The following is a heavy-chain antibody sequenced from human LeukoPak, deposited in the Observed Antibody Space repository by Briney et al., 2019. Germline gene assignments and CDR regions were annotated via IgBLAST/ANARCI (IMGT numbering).Heavy chain of an antibody. Sequence: GESLQISCKGSGYSFTSYWIGWVRQMPGKGLEWMGIIYPGDSDTRYSPSFQGQVTISADKSISTASLQWSSLKASDTAMYYCARQVAAAGTSSRWFDPWGQGTLVTVSS. CDR1: GYSFTSYW. D-gene: IGHD6-13*01. V-gene: IGHV5-51*01. J-gene: IGHJ5*02. CDR3: ARQVAAAGTSSRWFDP. CDR2: IYPGDSDT.